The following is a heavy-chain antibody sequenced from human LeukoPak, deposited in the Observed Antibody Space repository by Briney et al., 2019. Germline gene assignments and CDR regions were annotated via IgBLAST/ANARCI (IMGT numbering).Heavy chain of an antibody. Sequence: GGSLRLSCATSGFPFETNAMSWVRQAPGKGLEWVATIGNTETFYADSVTGRFTISRDNSKNTVNLQMNRLRVEDTAIYYCAKDCIQFNRVFDCFDSWGQGTLVTFSS. D-gene: IGHD2-21*01. CDR3: AKDCIQFNRVFDCFDS. V-gene: IGHV3-23*01. J-gene: IGHJ4*02. CDR2: IGNTET. CDR1: GFPFETNA.